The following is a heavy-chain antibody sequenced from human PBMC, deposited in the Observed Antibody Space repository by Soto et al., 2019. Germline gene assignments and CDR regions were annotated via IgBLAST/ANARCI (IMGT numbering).Heavy chain of an antibody. CDR2: ISGSGGST. V-gene: IGHV3-23*01. Sequence: GGSLRLSCAASGFTFSSYAMSWVRQAPGKGLEWVSAISGSGGSTYYADSVKGRFTISRDNSKNTLYLQMNSLRAEDMAVYYCAKDTGDRYWYFDLWGRGTLVTVSS. D-gene: IGHD7-27*01. CDR3: AKDTGDRYWYFDL. CDR1: GFTFSSYA. J-gene: IGHJ2*01.